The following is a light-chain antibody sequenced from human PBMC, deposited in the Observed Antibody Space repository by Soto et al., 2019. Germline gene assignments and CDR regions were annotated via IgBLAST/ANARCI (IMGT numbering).Light chain of an antibody. CDR3: QQYGSSHS. V-gene: IGKV3-20*01. J-gene: IGKJ1*01. CDR2: GAS. Sequence: EIVLTQSPGTLSLSPGERATLSCRASQSVSSSYLAWYQQKPGQAPRLLIYGASSRATGIPDRFSGSGSGTDFTLTISRLEPEDFAVYYCQQYGSSHSFGQRTKVDIK. CDR1: QSVSSSY.